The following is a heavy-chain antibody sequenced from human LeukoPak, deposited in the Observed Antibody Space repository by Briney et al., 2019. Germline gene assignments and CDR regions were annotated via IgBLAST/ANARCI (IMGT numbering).Heavy chain of an antibody. J-gene: IGHJ3*02. V-gene: IGHV1-46*03. CDR3: ATSPYWGPQIVAPRRSNAFDI. D-gene: IGHD5-12*01. Sequence: ASVKVSCKASGYTFTSYYMHWVRQAPGQGLEWMGIINPSGGSTSYAQKFQGRVTMTRDTSTSTVYMELSSRRSEDTAGYYVATSPYWGPQIVAPRRSNAFDIWGQGTMATVSS. CDR1: GYTFTSYY. CDR2: INPSGGST.